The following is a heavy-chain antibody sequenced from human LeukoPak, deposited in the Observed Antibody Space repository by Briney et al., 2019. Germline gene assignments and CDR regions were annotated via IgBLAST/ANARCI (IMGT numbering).Heavy chain of an antibody. CDR3: AKGVRWELPFDY. CDR1: GFTFSSYA. D-gene: IGHD5-24*01. Sequence: SGGSLRLSCAASGFTFSSYAMSWVRQAPGKGLEWVSAISGSGSSTYYADSVKGRFTISRDNSKNTLYLQMNSLRAEDTAVYYCAKGVRWELPFDYWGQGILVTVSS. J-gene: IGHJ4*02. CDR2: ISGSGSST. V-gene: IGHV3-23*01.